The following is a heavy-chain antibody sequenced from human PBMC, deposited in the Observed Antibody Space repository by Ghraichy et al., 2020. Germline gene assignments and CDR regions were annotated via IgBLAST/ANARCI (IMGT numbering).Heavy chain of an antibody. Sequence: SVKVSCKASGGTFSSYAISWVRQAPGQGLEWMGGIIPIFGTANYAQKFQGRVTITADESTSTAYMELSSLRSEDTAVYYCAIDTAMVFSYYYYYMDVWGKGTTVTVSS. CDR2: IIPIFGTA. J-gene: IGHJ6*03. CDR1: GGTFSSYA. CDR3: AIDTAMVFSYYYYYMDV. D-gene: IGHD5-18*01. V-gene: IGHV1-69*13.